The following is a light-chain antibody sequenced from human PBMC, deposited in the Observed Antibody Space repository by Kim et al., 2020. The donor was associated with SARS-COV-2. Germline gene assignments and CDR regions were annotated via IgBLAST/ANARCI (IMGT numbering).Light chain of an antibody. CDR2: QDS. Sequence: MSQGKTASITCSGDKLGDKYACWYQQKPGQAPVLVIYQDSKRPSGIPERFSGSNSGNTATLTISGTQAMDEADYYCQAWDSSTAVFGGGTQLTVL. CDR3: QAWDSSTAV. V-gene: IGLV3-1*01. CDR1: KLGDKY. J-gene: IGLJ2*01.